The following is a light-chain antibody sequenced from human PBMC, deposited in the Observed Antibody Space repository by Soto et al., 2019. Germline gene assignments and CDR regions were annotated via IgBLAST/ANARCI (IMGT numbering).Light chain of an antibody. CDR1: QGLVHSDGNTY. Sequence: DVVMTQSPLSLPVTLGQPASISCRSTQGLVHSDGNTYLNWFQQRPGQSPRRLIYKVSNRDSGVPGRFGGSGSGTDFTLRISRVEAEDVGVYYGMQGTHWPRTFGQGTKLEIK. J-gene: IGKJ2*01. CDR3: MQGTHWPRT. CDR2: KVS. V-gene: IGKV2-30*02.